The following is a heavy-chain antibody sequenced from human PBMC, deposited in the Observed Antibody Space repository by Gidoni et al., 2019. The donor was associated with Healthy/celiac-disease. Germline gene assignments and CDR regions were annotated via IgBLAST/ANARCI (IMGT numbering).Heavy chain of an antibody. J-gene: IGHJ6*02. CDR2: ISRNGGRK. Sequence: EVQLVASGGGLVKPGGSLRLSCSASGFPFRSYAMHWVRQAPGKGMEYGSAISRNGGRKNYADSVKGRFTISRDNSKNTLDRQMSSMRAEETAVYYCVKGADQLVNDYYYYYGMDVWGQGTTVTVSS. CDR1: GFPFRSYA. V-gene: IGHV3-64D*08. CDR3: VKGADQLVNDYYYYYGMDV. D-gene: IGHD6-13*01.